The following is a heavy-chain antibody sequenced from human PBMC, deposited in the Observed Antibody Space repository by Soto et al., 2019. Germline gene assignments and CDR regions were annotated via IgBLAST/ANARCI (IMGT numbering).Heavy chain of an antibody. CDR1: GLTISGKKY. V-gene: IGHV3-53*01. CDR2: LYDVDGS. Sequence: DVQLVESGGGLIQPGESLRLSCAAFGLTISGKKYVAWVRQAPGKGLEWVAALYDVDGSFYADSGTGRVTTSSDSSKTTVYLQMNVLRPDDTAVYYCATWHEREHAFDVWGQGTTVTISS. D-gene: IGHD1-1*01. CDR3: ATWHEREHAFDV. J-gene: IGHJ3*01.